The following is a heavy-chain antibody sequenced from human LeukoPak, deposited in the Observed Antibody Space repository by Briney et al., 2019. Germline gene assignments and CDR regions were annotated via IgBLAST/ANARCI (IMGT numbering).Heavy chain of an antibody. D-gene: IGHD3-3*01. V-gene: IGHV4-38-2*02. J-gene: IGHJ3*02. CDR1: GYSISSGYY. Sequence: SETLSLTCSVSGYSISSGYYWGWIRQPPGKGLVWIGNFYHSGGPYYTPSLKSRVTISVDTSRNQFSLILSSVTAADTALYYCARGGGFLESLYADVFDMWGQGTMVTVSS. CDR3: ARGGGFLESLYADVFDM. CDR2: FYHSGGP.